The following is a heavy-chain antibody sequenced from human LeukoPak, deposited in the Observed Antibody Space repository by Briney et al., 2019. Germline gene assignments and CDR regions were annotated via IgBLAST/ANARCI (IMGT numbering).Heavy chain of an antibody. J-gene: IGHJ4*02. D-gene: IGHD3-22*01. CDR3: ARLLYYYDSSGYYYLDY. CDR1: GYSFTSYW. V-gene: IGHV5-51*01. CDR2: IYPGDSDT. Sequence: GESLKISCKGSGYSFTSYWIGWLRQMPGKGLEWMGIIYPGDSDTRYSPSFQGQVTISADKSISTAYLQWSSLKASDTAMYYCARLLYYYDSSGYYYLDYWGQGTLVTVSS.